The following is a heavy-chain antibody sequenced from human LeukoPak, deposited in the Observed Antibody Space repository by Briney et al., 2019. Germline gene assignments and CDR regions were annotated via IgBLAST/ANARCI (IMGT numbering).Heavy chain of an antibody. V-gene: IGHV3-53*01. D-gene: IGHD3-22*01. J-gene: IGHJ3*02. CDR2: TYTGGNS. CDR3: ARGGRGSAAVVAPRSFDI. Sequence: PGGSLRLSCAASGFTVSSNYMSWVRQAPGKGLEWVSVTYTGGNSYYADPVKGRFIISRDISKNTLYLQMNSLRAEDSALYYCARGGRGSAAVVAPRSFDIWGQGTMVTVSS. CDR1: GFTVSSNY.